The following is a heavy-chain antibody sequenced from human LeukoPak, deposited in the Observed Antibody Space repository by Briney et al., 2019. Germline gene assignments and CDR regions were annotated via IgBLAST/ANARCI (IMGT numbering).Heavy chain of an antibody. D-gene: IGHD3-10*01. CDR2: INPNSGGT. CDR1: GYTFAGYY. V-gene: IGHV1-2*02. CDR3: ARVYSSGSFYLY. Sequence: ASVKVSCKASGYTFAGYYLHWVRQASGQGLEWMGWINPNSGGTSYSQKFQGRVTVTRDTSISTAYMELGRLRPDDTAVHYCARVYSSGSFYLYWGQGTLVTVSS. J-gene: IGHJ4*02.